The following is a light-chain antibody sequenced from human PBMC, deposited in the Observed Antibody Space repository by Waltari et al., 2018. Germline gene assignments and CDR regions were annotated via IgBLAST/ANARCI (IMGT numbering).Light chain of an antibody. CDR1: SGSIASNF. CDR2: EDS. CDR3: QSHDHFHLKV. V-gene: IGLV6-57*03. Sequence: NFMLTQPHTVSGSPGEPVIISCTRSSGSIASNFVQWYLQRPGSAPILMTYEDSRRPPEVPHWVAGSIEKSSNSAFLTISGLESEDEGDYYCQSHDHFHLKVFGGGTKLTVL. J-gene: IGLJ2*01.